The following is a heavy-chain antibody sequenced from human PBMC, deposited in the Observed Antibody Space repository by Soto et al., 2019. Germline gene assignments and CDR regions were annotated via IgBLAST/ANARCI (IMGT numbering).Heavy chain of an antibody. CDR1: GFTFSSYA. CDR3: AKVAYYYDSSGKGDGYYFDY. J-gene: IGHJ4*02. D-gene: IGHD3-22*01. CDR2: ISGSGGST. V-gene: IGHV3-23*01. Sequence: GGSLRLSCAASGFTFSSYAMSWVRQAPGKGLEWVSAISGSGGSTYYADSVKGRFTISRDNSKNTLYLQMNSLRAEDTVVYYCAKVAYYYDSSGKGDGYYFDYWGQGTLVTVSS.